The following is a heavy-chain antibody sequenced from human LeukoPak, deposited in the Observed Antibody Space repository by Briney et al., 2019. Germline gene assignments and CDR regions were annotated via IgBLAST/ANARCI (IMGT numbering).Heavy chain of an antibody. D-gene: IGHD5-18*01. Sequence: ASVKVSCKASGYTFTSYGISWVRQASGQGLEWMGWISAYNGNTNCAQKVQGRVTMTTDTSTSTAYMELRSLRSDDTAVYYCARDVAYSYVTGYWGQGTLVTVSS. CDR2: ISAYNGNT. J-gene: IGHJ4*02. V-gene: IGHV1-18*01. CDR1: GYTFTSYG. CDR3: ARDVAYSYVTGY.